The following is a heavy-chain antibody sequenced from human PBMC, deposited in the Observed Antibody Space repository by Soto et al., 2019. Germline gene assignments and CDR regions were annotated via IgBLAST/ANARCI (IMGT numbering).Heavy chain of an antibody. Sequence: GGSLRLSCAASGFTFSAYSMNWVRQAPGRGLEWVPYISLSSNTIYYADSVKGRFTISRDNAKDSLYLQMDGLRDEDTAIYYCARGTDYYDSGNDYGVPTVYPNWFDRWGQGTLVTVSS. CDR3: ARGTDYYDSGNDYGVPTVYPNWFDR. J-gene: IGHJ5*02. CDR2: ISLSSNTI. CDR1: GFTFSAYS. V-gene: IGHV3-48*02. D-gene: IGHD3-10*01.